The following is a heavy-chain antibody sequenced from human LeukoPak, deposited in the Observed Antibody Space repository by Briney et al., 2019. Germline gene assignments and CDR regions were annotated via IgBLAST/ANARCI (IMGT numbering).Heavy chain of an antibody. V-gene: IGHV3-74*01. D-gene: IGHD3-10*01. CDR2: TNEHGTII. Sequence: GESLRLSCAASGFSFRNYWFHWVRQAPGEGLVWVSRTNEHGTIINYADSVKGRFTISRDNAKNTLYLQMNSLRTEDSALYYCVVDLSGSADYWGQGTLVTVSS. CDR1: GFSFRNYW. CDR3: VVDLSGSADY. J-gene: IGHJ4*02.